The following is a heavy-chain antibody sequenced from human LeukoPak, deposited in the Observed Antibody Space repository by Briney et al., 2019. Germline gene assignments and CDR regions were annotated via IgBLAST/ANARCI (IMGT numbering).Heavy chain of an antibody. J-gene: IGHJ4*02. V-gene: IGHV4-39*07. CDR3: ARELRYSSADSCYSCDY. Sequence: PSETLSLTCTVSGGSIYSSSYYWGWIRQPPGKGLEWIGSIYYSGTTYYSPSLKSRVTISVDTSKNQFSLKMSSVTAADTAFYYCARELRYSSADSCYSCDYWGRGSLVTVSS. D-gene: IGHD2-15*01. CDR2: IYYSGTT. CDR1: GGSIYSSSYY.